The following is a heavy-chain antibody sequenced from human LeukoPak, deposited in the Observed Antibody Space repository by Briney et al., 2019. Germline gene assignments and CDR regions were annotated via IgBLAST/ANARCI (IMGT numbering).Heavy chain of an antibody. J-gene: IGHJ4*02. V-gene: IGHV4-39*01. CDR2: IYYSGST. CDR1: GGSISSSYYY. Sequence: SETLSLTCTVAGGSISSSYYYCGWIRQPPGKGLEWFGRIYYSGSTYYNPTLKSRGTISVDTSKNQFSLKLRSVTAPDTAVYYCARHFGTWAQGPLVTVSS. D-gene: IGHD3/OR15-3a*01. CDR3: ARHFGT.